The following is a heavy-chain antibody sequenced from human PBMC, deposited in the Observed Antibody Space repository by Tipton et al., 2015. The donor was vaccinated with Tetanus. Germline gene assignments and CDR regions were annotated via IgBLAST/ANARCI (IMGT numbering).Heavy chain of an antibody. Sequence: TLSLTCTVSGGSISSGGYYWSWIRQHPGKGLEWIGYIYYSGSTYYNPSLKSRVTISVDTSKNQFSLKLSSVTAADTAVYYCARVAGVVPAAMFEPMDVWGQGTTVTVSS. V-gene: IGHV4-31*03. CDR1: GGSISSGGYY. J-gene: IGHJ6*02. CDR2: IYYSGST. CDR3: ARVAGVVPAAMFEPMDV. D-gene: IGHD2-2*01.